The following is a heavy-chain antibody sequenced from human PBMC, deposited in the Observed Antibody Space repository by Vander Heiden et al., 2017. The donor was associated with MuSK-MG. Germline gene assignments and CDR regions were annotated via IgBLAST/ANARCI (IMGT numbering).Heavy chain of an antibody. CDR2: IKSNTDGGTT. D-gene: IGHD3-9*01. J-gene: IGHJ5*02. V-gene: IGHV3-15*01. CDR1: GFTFRTAW. CDR3: TTDRGQYFDILTAEAS. Sequence: EVQLVESGGGLVKPGGSLGLSCVVSGFTFRTAWMSWVRQAPGKGLEWVGRIKSNTDGGTTDYAAPVKGRFTISRDDPKNTLYLQMDSLQTEDTAVYYCTTDRGQYFDILTAEASWGQGTLVTVSS.